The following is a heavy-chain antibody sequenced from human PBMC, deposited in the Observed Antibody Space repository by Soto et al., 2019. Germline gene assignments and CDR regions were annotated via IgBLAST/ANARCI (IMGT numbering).Heavy chain of an antibody. Sequence: KISCKGSGYSFTNYWISWVRQAPGQGLEWMGGIIPIFGTADYAQKFQGRVTITADESTSTAYMELSSLRSEDTAVYYCARHVPAAGYYYGMDVWGQGTTVTVSS. J-gene: IGHJ6*02. V-gene: IGHV1-69*01. CDR1: GYSFTNYW. CDR2: IIPIFGTA. CDR3: ARHVPAAGYYYGMDV. D-gene: IGHD2-2*01.